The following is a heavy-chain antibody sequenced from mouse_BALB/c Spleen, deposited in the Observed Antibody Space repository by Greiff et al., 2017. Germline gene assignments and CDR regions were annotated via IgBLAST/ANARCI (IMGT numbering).Heavy chain of an antibody. CDR1: GFTFSSYG. Sequence: EVQRVESGGGLVQPGGSLKLSCAASGFTFSSYGMSWVRQTPDKRLELVATINSNGGSTYYPDSVKGRFTISRDNAKNTLYLQMSSLKSEDTAMYYCAQGAMDYWGQGTSVTVSS. V-gene: IGHV5-6-3*01. CDR3: AQGAMDY. CDR2: INSNGGST. J-gene: IGHJ4*01.